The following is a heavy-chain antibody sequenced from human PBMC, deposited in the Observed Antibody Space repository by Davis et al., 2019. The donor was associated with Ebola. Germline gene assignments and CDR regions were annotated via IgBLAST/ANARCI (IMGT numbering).Heavy chain of an antibody. V-gene: IGHV3-30*02. CDR1: GFTFSSYG. D-gene: IGHD6-19*01. CDR2: IRYDGSNK. Sequence: GESLKISCAASGFTFSSYGMHWVRQAPGKGLEWVAFIRYDGSNKYYADSVKGRFTISRDNSKNTLYLQMNSLRAEDTAVYYCARGREEIAVAGTDYWGQGTLVTVSS. J-gene: IGHJ4*02. CDR3: ARGREEIAVAGTDY.